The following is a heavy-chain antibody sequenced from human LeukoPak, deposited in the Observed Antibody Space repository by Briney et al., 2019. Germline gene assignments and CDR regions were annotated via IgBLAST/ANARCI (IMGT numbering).Heavy chain of an antibody. CDR2: INHSGST. CDR1: GGSFSGYY. Sequence: PSETLSLTCAVYGGSFSGYYWSWIRQSPGKGLEWIGEINHSGSTYYNPSLKSRVTISVDTSKNQFSLKLSSVTAADTAVYYCARHVFGSGWYWVSYFDYWGQGTLVTVSS. J-gene: IGHJ4*02. V-gene: IGHV4-34*01. CDR3: ARHVFGSGWYWVSYFDY. D-gene: IGHD6-19*01.